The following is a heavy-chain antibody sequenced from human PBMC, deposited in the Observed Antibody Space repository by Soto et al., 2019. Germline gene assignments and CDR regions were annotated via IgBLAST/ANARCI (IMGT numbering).Heavy chain of an antibody. CDR3: AKDMVGSLIAARPGGMDY. CDR1: GFTFDDYA. Sequence: PGGSLRLSCAASGFTFDDYAMHWVRQAPGKGLEWVSGISWNSGSIGYADSVKGRFTISRDNAKNSLYLQMNSLRAEDTALYYCAKDMVGSLIAARPGGMDYWGQGTLVTVSS. D-gene: IGHD6-6*01. CDR2: ISWNSGSI. V-gene: IGHV3-9*01. J-gene: IGHJ4*02.